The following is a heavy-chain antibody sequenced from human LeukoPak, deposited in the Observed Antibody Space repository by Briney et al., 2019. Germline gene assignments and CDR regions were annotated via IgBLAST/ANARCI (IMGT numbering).Heavy chain of an antibody. CDR3: AHRDTSLVRVDY. J-gene: IGHJ4*02. Sequence: GGSLRLSCAASGFTFNNAGMSWVRQAPGKGLEWVGRIRTTTDGGTTDYAAPVKDRFTISRDDSKSTVYLQMNSLKTEDTAVYFCAHRDTSLVRVDYWGQGTLVTVSS. V-gene: IGHV3-15*01. CDR1: GFTFNNAG. D-gene: IGHD5-18*01. CDR2: IRTTTDGGTT.